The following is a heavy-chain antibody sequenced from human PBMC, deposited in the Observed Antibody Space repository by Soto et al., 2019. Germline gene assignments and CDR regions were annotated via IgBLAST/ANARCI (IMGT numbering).Heavy chain of an antibody. J-gene: IGHJ4*02. D-gene: IGHD5-12*01. V-gene: IGHV1-2*02. CDR2: INPNNGDT. CDR3: ARHSGYDYVFDY. CDR1: GYTFTGYY. Sequence: QVQLVQSGAEVKKPGASVKVSCKASGYTFTGYYIHWVRQAPGQGLEWMGWINPNNGDTNYAQKFQGRVSMTRDTSTSTAHMELSSLRFDDTAVYYCARHSGYDYVFDYWGQGTLVTVSS.